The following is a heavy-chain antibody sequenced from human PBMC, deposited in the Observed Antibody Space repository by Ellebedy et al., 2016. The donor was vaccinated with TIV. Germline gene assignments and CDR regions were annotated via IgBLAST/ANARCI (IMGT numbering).Heavy chain of an antibody. CDR2: ISSSTSYI. Sequence: GESLKISCAASGFTFDDYTMHWVRQAPGKGLEWVSSISSSTSYIYYADSVKGRFTISRDNAKNTLYLQMNSLRDEDTAVYYCVRASGPYDYWGQGTLVTVSS. V-gene: IGHV3-21*06. CDR1: GFTFDDYT. D-gene: IGHD2-15*01. CDR3: VRASGPYDY. J-gene: IGHJ4*02.